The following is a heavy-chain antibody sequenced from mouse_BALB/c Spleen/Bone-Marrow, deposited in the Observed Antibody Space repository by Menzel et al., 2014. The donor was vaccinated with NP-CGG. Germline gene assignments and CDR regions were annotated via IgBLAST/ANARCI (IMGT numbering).Heavy chain of an antibody. CDR3: AWGGRMDY. Sequence: QVQLQQSGPELVKPGASVKMSCKASGYTFTSYYIHWVKQRPGQGLEWIGWIYPGDGSTKYNEKFKGKTTLTADKSSSTAYMLLSSLTSEDSAIYFCAWGGRMDYWGQGTSVPVSS. V-gene: IGHV1S56*01. CDR2: IYPGDGST. J-gene: IGHJ4*01. CDR1: GYTFTSYY.